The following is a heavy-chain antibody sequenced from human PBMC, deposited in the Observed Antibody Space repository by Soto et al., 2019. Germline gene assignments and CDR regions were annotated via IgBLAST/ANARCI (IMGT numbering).Heavy chain of an antibody. CDR2: IYWDDDK. J-gene: IGHJ4*02. V-gene: IGHV2-5*02. CDR3: AHIVVAGLGYYFDY. D-gene: IGHD6-19*01. Sequence: QITLKESGPTLVKPTQTLTLTCTFSGFSLSSTRMAVGWIRQPPGKPLEWLALIYWDDDKRYSPFLKSRLTITKDNSKNQVVLTMTNMDPVDTARYYCAHIVVAGLGYYFDYWGQGTLVTVSS. CDR1: GFSLSSTRMA.